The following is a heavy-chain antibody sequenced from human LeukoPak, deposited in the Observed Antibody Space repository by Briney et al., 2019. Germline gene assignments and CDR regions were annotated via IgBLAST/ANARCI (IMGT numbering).Heavy chain of an antibody. CDR1: GFTFSDYT. CDR2: IDISSSST. Sequence: GSLILSCVASGFTFSDYTMNWVRQAPGKGLEWISYIDISSSSTYYADSAKGRFTISRDNAKNSLYLQMGSLRAEDTALYYCARGPPLFDPWGQGTLVTVSS. J-gene: IGHJ5*02. CDR3: ARGPPLFDP. V-gene: IGHV3-48*04.